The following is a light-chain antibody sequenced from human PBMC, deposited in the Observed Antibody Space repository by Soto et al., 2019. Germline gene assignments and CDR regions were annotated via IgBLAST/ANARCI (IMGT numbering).Light chain of an antibody. CDR2: WAS. Sequence: DIVMTQSPDSLAVSLGERATINCKSSQSVLYSSNNKNYLAWYQQKPGQPPKLLIYWASTRASGVPDRFSGSGSGTDFTLTSSSLQAEDVAVYYCQQYYSTPPTFGQGTKVEIK. CDR1: QSVLYSSNNKNY. CDR3: QQYYSTPPT. V-gene: IGKV4-1*01. J-gene: IGKJ1*01.